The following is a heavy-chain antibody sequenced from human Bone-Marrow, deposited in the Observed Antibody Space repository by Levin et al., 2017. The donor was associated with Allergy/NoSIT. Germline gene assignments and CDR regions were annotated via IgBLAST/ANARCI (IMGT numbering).Heavy chain of an antibody. CDR3: ARVGYFGSRGLGLYYFGMDV. V-gene: IGHV4-30-4*01. CDR1: GDSISRGDYK. CDR2: IYHGGT. Sequence: SETLSLTCSVSGDSISRGDYKWSWIRQSPGKGLEWIGHIYHGGTSYNPSLTSPVIISLDKAKNQFSLELTSVTAADTAVYFCARVGYFGSRGLGLYYFGMDVWGQGTTVTVSS. D-gene: IGHD3-10*01. J-gene: IGHJ6*02.